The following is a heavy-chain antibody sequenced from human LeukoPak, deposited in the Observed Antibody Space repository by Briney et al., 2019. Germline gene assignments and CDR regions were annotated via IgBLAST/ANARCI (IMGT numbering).Heavy chain of an antibody. J-gene: IGHJ6*03. CDR3: ARDLGWAGSNYYYSYYMDV. CDR2: ISSNGGST. D-gene: IGHD1-26*01. CDR1: GFTFSSYA. Sequence: PGRSLSLSCAASGFTFSSYAMHWVRQAPGGGLGCVSAISSNGGSTYYANSVKGRFSISRYNSKSTLYLQMGSLRAEDMAVYDCARDLGWAGSNYYYSYYMDVWGKGATVTVSS. V-gene: IGHV3-64*01.